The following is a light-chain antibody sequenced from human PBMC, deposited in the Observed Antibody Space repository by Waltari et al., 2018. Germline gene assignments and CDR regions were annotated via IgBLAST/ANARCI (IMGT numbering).Light chain of an antibody. Sequence: SYELTQPPSVSVAPGQTARFTFAGDQMGSKNVHWYQHKPGQAPVLVVYDDGDRPSGIPERFSGSNSGNTAALTISRVDAGDEAEYYCQVWDSGSNHYVFGTVTKVTVL. CDR2: DDG. J-gene: IGLJ1*01. CDR1: QMGSKN. V-gene: IGLV3-21*02. CDR3: QVWDSGSNHYV.